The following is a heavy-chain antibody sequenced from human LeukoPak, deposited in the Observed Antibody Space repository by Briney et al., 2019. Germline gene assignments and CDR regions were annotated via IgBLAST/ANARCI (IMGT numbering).Heavy chain of an antibody. V-gene: IGHV4-4*07. J-gene: IGHJ3*02. CDR2: IYTGGSA. D-gene: IGHD3-22*01. Sequence: SETLSLTCTVSGGSISSYYWSWIRQPAGKGLEWIGRIYTGGSANYNPSLKSRVTMSADTSKNQVSLKLTSVTAADTAVYYCARALFAYDSSGPDAFDIWGQGTMVTVSS. CDR1: GGSISSYY. CDR3: ARALFAYDSSGPDAFDI.